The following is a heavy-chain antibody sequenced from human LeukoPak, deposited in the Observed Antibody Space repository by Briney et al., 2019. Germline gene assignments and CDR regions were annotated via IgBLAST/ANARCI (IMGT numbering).Heavy chain of an antibody. CDR1: GFTFSSYG. J-gene: IGHJ4*02. Sequence: GGSLRLSCAASGFTFSSYGISWVRQAPGKGLEWVSAISASGGTTYYADSVKGHFTISRDDSKNTLYLQMKNLRAEDTAVYYCAKDGAWLRFDDWGQGILVTVSS. CDR3: AKDGAWLRFDD. D-gene: IGHD5-12*01. V-gene: IGHV3-23*01. CDR2: ISASGGTT.